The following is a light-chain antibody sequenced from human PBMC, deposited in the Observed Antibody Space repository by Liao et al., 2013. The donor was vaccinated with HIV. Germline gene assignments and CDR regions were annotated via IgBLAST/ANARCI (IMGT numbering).Light chain of an antibody. Sequence: SYELTQPPSVSVSPGQTARITCSGDTLPKQYAYWYQQKPGQAPMLVIFKDTQRPSGIPERFSGSNSGNTATLTINGTQAMDEADYYCQAWDFSTVVFGGGTKLTVL. CDR1: TLPKQY. J-gene: IGLJ2*01. V-gene: IGLV3-1*01. CDR3: QAWDFSTVV. CDR2: KDT.